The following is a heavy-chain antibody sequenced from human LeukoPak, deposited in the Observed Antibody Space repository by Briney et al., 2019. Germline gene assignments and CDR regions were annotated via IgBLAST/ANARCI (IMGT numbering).Heavy chain of an antibody. D-gene: IGHD6-19*01. Sequence: SETLSLTCAVSGGSISSSNWWSWVRQPPGKGLECIGEIYHSGSTNYNPSLKSRVTISVDKSKNQFSLKLSSVTAADTAVYYCARLQGDSAGYSSGWYEVNDIWGQGTMVTVSS. V-gene: IGHV4-4*02. CDR3: ARLQGDSAGYSSGWYEVNDI. J-gene: IGHJ3*02. CDR1: GGSISSSNW. CDR2: IYHSGST.